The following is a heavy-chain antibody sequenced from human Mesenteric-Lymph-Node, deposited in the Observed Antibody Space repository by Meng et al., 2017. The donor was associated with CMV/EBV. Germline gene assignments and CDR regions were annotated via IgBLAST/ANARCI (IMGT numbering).Heavy chain of an antibody. J-gene: IGHJ4*02. CDR1: GFTFSTYG. CDR2: IRYDGSIK. Sequence: GGSLRLSCEASGFTFSTYGMHWVRQAPGQGLEGVAFIRYDGSIKYYADSVKGRFTVSRDNSKNTLYMQMNSLTAEDTAVYYCAKDPRGPYSYGYLMYWGQGTLVTVSS. V-gene: IGHV3-30*02. CDR3: AKDPRGPYSYGYLMY. D-gene: IGHD5-18*01.